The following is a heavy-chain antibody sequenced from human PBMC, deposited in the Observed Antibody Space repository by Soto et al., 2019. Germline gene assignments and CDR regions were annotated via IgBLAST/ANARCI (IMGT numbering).Heavy chain of an antibody. Sequence: GGSLRLSCAASGFSFTSYAMSWVRQAPGTGLEWVSAISGRGGSTYYADSVKGRFTISRDSSKNTLYLQMNSLRAEDTAVYYCASDVGAYYDSSGYYEYWGQGTLVTVSS. J-gene: IGHJ4*02. D-gene: IGHD3-22*01. CDR1: GFSFTSYA. CDR2: ISGRGGST. V-gene: IGHV3-23*01. CDR3: ASDVGAYYDSSGYYEY.